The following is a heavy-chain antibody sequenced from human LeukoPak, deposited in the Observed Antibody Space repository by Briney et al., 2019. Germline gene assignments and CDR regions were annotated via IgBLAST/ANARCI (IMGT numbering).Heavy chain of an antibody. Sequence: GGSLRLSCAASGFTFSSYAMTWVRQAPGKGLEWVSAISPSGDNTYHADSMKGGLTISRDNSKNTLYLQMNSLRAEDTALYFCARSGGMDVWGQGTTVTVSS. J-gene: IGHJ6*02. CDR1: GFTFSSYA. CDR3: ARSGGMDV. CDR2: ISPSGDNT. D-gene: IGHD3-10*01. V-gene: IGHV3-23*01.